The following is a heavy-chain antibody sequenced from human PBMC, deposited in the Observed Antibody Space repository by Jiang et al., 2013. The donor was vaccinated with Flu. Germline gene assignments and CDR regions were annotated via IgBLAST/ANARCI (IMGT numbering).Heavy chain of an antibody. J-gene: IGHJ4*02. CDR1: GYSISSGYF. V-gene: IGHV4-38-2*01. Sequence: GPGLVKPSGTLSLTCAVSGYSISSGYFWGWIRQPPGKGLEWLGSMHQTGTTYYNSSLKSRVTISVDTSKNQFSLKLNSVTAADTAVYYCARGVLVGAGDFDYWGQGTLVTVSS. CDR3: ARGVLVGAGDFDY. D-gene: IGHD1-26*01. CDR2: MHQTGTT.